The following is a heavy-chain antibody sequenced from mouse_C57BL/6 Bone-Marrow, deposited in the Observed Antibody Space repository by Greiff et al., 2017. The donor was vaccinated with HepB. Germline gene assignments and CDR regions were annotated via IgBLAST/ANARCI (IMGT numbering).Heavy chain of an antibody. CDR2: IYPGDGDT. CDR3: ARSYGNYYYFDY. CDR1: GYAFSSYW. V-gene: IGHV1-80*01. Sequence: QVQLQQSGAELVKPGASVKISCKASGYAFSSYWMNWVKQRPGKGLEWIGQIYPGDGDTNYNGKFKGKATLTADKSSSTAYMQLSSLTSEDSAVYYCARSYGNYYYFDYWGQGTTLTVSS. D-gene: IGHD2-1*01. J-gene: IGHJ2*01.